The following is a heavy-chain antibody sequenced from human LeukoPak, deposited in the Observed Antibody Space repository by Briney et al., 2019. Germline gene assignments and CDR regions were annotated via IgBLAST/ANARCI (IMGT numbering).Heavy chain of an antibody. V-gene: IGHV4-34*01. J-gene: IGHJ3*02. Sequence: SETLSLTCAVYGGSFSGYDWTWIRRPPGKGLEWIGEINHSGSTNYNPSLKSRVTISVDTSKNQFSLKLSSVTAADTAVYYCARGRKASKMLLAFDIWGQGTMVTVSS. CDR1: GGSFSGYD. CDR2: INHSGST. D-gene: IGHD2-8*01. CDR3: ARGRKASKMLLAFDI.